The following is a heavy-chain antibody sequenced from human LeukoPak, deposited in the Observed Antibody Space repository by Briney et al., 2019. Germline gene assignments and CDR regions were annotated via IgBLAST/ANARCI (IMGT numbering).Heavy chain of an antibody. D-gene: IGHD2-15*01. CDR1: GFTFSSYA. J-gene: IGHJ4*02. V-gene: IGHV3-23*01. CDR2: ISASGGAT. Sequence: GGSLRLSCVASGFTFSSYAMTWVRQAPGKGLEWVSVISASGGATYYADSVKGRFTVSRDNSKNTLYLQMNSLRVEDTAVYYCAKSSDGGSYRSYYFDYWGQGTLLTVSS. CDR3: AKSSDGGSYRSYYFDY.